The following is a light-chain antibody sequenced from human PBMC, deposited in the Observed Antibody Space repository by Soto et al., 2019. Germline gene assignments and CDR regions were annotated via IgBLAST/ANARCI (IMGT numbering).Light chain of an antibody. CDR3: AAWDDSLDGRL. V-gene: IGLV1-44*01. CDR2: NSD. Sequence: QSVLTQPPSASGTPGQRVIISCSGSGSNIGSNPVSWYQQLPGTAPKLLISNSDQRPSGVPDRFSGSKSGTSASLAISGLQSEDEADYFCAAWDDSLDGRLFGGGTKLTGL. CDR1: GSNIGSNP. J-gene: IGLJ3*02.